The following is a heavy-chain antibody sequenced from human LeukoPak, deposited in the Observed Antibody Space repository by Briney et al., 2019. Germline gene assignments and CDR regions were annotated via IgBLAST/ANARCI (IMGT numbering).Heavy chain of an antibody. V-gene: IGHV4-61*01. D-gene: IGHD3-10*01. CDR3: AREFGSGVFDY. J-gene: IGHJ4*02. CDR1: GGSISSSSYY. Sequence: PSETLSLTCTVSGGSISSSSYYWGWIRQPPGKGLEWIGYIYYSGSTNYNPSLKSRVTISVDTSKNQFSLKLSSVTAADTAVYYCAREFGSGVFDYWGQGTLVTVSS. CDR2: IYYSGST.